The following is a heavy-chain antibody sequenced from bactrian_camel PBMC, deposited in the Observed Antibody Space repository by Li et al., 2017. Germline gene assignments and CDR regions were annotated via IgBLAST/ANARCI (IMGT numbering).Heavy chain of an antibody. V-gene: IGHV3S25*01. CDR2: IYTGDGTT. Sequence: QLVESGGDSVQTGKSLILRCEASGYTYSGNCMAWFRQAPGKEREGVATIYTGDGTTSYADSVKDRFTISQDNAKSTAYLQMDSLKPEDTAAYYCAARTRGGTWCGLLTSMYFSWGQGTQVTVS. J-gene: IGHJ6*01. CDR3: AARTRGGTWCGLLTSMYFS. D-gene: IGHD2*01. CDR1: GYTYSGNC.